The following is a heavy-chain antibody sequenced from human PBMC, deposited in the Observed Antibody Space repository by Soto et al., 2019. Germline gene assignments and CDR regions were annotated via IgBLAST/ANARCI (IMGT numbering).Heavy chain of an antibody. CDR1: GDSISNYY. J-gene: IGHJ4*02. V-gene: IGHV4-59*08. CDR3: ARQPGGVGATTYFDY. Sequence: PSATLSLTCTVSGDSISNYYWSWIRQPPGKGLEWIGYFSYRGSTNYNPSLKSRVTISVDTSKNQFSLKLSSVTAADTAVYYCARQPGGVGATTYFDYWGQGTLVTVSS. D-gene: IGHD1-26*01. CDR2: FSYRGST.